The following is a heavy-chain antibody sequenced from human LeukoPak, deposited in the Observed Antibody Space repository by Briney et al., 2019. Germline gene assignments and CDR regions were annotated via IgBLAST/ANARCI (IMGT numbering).Heavy chain of an antibody. V-gene: IGHV3-21*01. CDR2: ISSSSSYI. Sequence: GGSLRLSCAASGFTFSSYSMNWVRQAPGKGLEWVSSISSSSSYIYYADSVKGRFTISRDNAKNSLYLQMNSLRAEDTAVYYCARDGTYRYSSSSLDYWGQGTLVTVSS. CDR3: ARDGTYRYSSSSLDY. CDR1: GFTFSSYS. J-gene: IGHJ4*02. D-gene: IGHD6-6*01.